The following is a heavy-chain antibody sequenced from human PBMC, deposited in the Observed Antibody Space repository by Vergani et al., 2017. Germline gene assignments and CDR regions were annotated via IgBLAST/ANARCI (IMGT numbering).Heavy chain of an antibody. CDR1: GYTFAGYN. J-gene: IGHJ4*02. CDR3: TRGWYGYSTSCFFDN. Sequence: QVQLVQSGAEVKKPGASVKVSCKASGYTFAGYNIHWVRQAPGQGLEMMGWINPNSGGTNYAQKFQGRVTMTRDTSINTAYMELSSLRSDDTAVYYCTRGWYGYSTSCFFDNWGQGTLVTVSS. CDR2: INPNSGGT. V-gene: IGHV1-2*02. D-gene: IGHD2-2*01.